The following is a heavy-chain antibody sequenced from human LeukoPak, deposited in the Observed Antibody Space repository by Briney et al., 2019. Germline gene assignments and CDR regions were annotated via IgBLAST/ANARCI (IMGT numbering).Heavy chain of an antibody. CDR2: INHSGST. CDR1: GGSFSGYY. CDR3: ARRRATHSKLLFDY. V-gene: IGHV4-34*01. J-gene: IGHJ4*02. D-gene: IGHD2/OR15-2a*01. Sequence: SETLSLTCAVYGGSFSGYYWSRIRQPPGKGLEWIGEINHSGSTNYNPSLKSRVTISVDTSKNQFSLKLSSVTAADTAVYYCARRRATHSKLLFDYWGQVTLVTVSS.